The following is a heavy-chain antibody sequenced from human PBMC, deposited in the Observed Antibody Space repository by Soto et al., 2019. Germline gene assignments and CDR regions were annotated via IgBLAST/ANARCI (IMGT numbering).Heavy chain of an antibody. CDR1: GYTFTSYG. Sequence: QVQLVQSGAEVKKPGASVNVSCEASGYTFTSYGIRWVRQAPGRGLEWMGWSSAYNGNTNYAQKLQRVVTMTTDTSTSTAYMELRGLRSDDTVVCYCERDGIVLVPSPDDYFDYWGQGTLVTVSS. V-gene: IGHV1-18*04. CDR2: SSAYNGNT. J-gene: IGHJ4*02. CDR3: ERDGIVLVPSPDDYFDY. D-gene: IGHD2-2*01.